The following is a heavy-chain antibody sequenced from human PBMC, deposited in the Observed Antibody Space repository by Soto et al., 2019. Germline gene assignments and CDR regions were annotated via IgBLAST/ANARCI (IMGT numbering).Heavy chain of an antibody. CDR1: GYTFTSYG. Sequence: QVQLVQSGAEVKKPGASVKVSCKTSGYTFTSYGITWVRQAPGQGLEWMGWISGYNDNTNYAQKFQGRVTITTDTTTSTGYMELRSLRSDDTAVYYCARDQRYYYDSGGYYRWDYWGQGTLVTVSS. CDR3: ARDQRYYYDSGGYYRWDY. CDR2: ISGYNDNT. J-gene: IGHJ4*02. D-gene: IGHD3-22*01. V-gene: IGHV1-18*01.